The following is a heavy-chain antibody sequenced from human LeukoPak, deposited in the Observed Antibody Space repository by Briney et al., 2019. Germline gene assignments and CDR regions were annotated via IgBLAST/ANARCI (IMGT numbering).Heavy chain of an antibody. CDR3: ARVSTKRCGDDCYHY. Sequence: ASVKVSCKASGYTFTGYYMHWVRQAPGQGLEWMGWINPNSGGTNYAQKFQGRVTMTRDTSISTAYMELSRLRSDDTAVYYCARVSTKRCGDDCYHYWGQGTLVTVSS. V-gene: IGHV1-2*02. J-gene: IGHJ4*02. D-gene: IGHD2-21*02. CDR2: INPNSGGT. CDR1: GYTFTGYY.